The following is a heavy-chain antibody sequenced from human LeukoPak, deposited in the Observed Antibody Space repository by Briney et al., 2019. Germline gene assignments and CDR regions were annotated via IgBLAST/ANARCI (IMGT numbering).Heavy chain of an antibody. CDR3: AKDLRSDSKYYYYGMDV. D-gene: IGHD1-26*01. CDR2: IWYDGSNQ. CDR1: GFTFSSYG. J-gene: IGHJ6*02. Sequence: GRSLRLSCAASGFTFSSYGMHWGRQAPGKGLGWVAVIWYDGSNQYYADSVKGRFTISRDNSKNTLYLQMNSLRAEDTAVYYCAKDLRSDSKYYYYGMDVWGQGTTVTVSS. V-gene: IGHV3-33*06.